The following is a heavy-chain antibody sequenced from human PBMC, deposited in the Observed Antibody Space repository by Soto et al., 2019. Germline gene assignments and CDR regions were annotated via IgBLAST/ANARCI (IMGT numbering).Heavy chain of an antibody. J-gene: IGHJ3*02. D-gene: IGHD4-17*01. Sequence: GASVKVSCKASGGTFSSYAISWVRQAPGQGLEWMGGIIPIFGTANYAQKFQGRVTITADESTSTAYMELSSLRSEDKAVYYCAKDFYGDRPIDAFDIWGQGTMVTVSS. CDR1: GGTFSSYA. CDR3: AKDFYGDRPIDAFDI. CDR2: IIPIFGTA. V-gene: IGHV1-69*13.